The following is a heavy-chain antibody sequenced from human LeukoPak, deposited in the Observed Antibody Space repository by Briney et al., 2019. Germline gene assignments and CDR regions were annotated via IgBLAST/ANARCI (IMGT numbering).Heavy chain of an antibody. CDR3: AGIGVAGQFDY. J-gene: IGHJ4*02. Sequence: GGSLRLSCAASGFTFSSYSMNWVRQAPGKGLEWISYISSHKTYIYYADSVKDRFTISRDNAKSSLYLQVNSLRAEDTAVYYCAGIGVAGQFDYWGQGTLVTVSS. CDR1: GFTFSSYS. D-gene: IGHD6-19*01. CDR2: ISSHKTYI. V-gene: IGHV3-21*01.